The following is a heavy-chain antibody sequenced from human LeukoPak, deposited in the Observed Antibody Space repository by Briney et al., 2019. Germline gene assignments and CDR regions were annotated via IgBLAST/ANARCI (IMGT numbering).Heavy chain of an antibody. CDR2: IYYSGST. CDR1: GGSISSYY. Sequence: PSETLSLTCTVSGGSISSYYWSWIRQPPGKGLEWIGYIYYSGSTNCNPSLKSRVTISVDTSKNQFSLKLSSVTAADTAVYYCARAKCSSTSCEGYFDYWGQGTLVTVSS. CDR3: ARAKCSSTSCEGYFDY. J-gene: IGHJ4*02. D-gene: IGHD2-2*01. V-gene: IGHV4-59*01.